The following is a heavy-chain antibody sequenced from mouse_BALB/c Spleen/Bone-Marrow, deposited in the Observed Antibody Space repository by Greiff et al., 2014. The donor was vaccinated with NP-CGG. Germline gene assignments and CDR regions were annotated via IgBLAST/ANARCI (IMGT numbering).Heavy chain of an antibody. Sequence: VQLVVSRPGLVAPSQSLSITCTVSGFSLTNFDVSWIRQPPEKGLEWLGVIWTGGGTNYNSAFMSRLSISKDNSKSQVFLKMNSLQTDDTAIYYCVREGDYGNFAYWGQGTLVTVSA. CDR2: IWTGGGT. J-gene: IGHJ3*01. CDR1: GFSLTNFD. D-gene: IGHD2-1*01. V-gene: IGHV2-9-2*01. CDR3: VREGDYGNFAY.